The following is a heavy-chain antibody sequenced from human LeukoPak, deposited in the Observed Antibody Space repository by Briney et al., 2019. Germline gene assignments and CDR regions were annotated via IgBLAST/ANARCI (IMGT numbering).Heavy chain of an antibody. CDR1: GYTFSSYW. D-gene: IGHD3-3*01. V-gene: IGHV5-51*01. CDR3: ARQNDFRLDY. CDR2: IYPGDSDT. Sequence: GESLRISCKGSGYTFSSYWIGWVRQMPGKGLEWMGIIYPGDSDTRYSPSLRGQVTISVDTSIGTAYLQWSSLKASDTAIYYCARQNDFRLDYWGQGTLVTVSS. J-gene: IGHJ4*02.